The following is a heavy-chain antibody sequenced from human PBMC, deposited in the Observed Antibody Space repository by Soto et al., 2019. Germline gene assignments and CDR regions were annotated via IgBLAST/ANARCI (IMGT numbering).Heavy chain of an antibody. V-gene: IGHV1-69*01. CDR2: IIPDYNTL. CDR1: EGTFNSYA. J-gene: IGHJ4*02. D-gene: IGHD6-13*01. CDR3: ASGASRWYPYFFDS. Sequence: QAQVVQSGAEVRKPGASVKLSCKASEGTFNSYAIAWVRQAPGQGLEWMGGIIPDYNTLNYAQQFQDRVTITADDSTKTVYMELSSLRSDVTAVYFCASGASRWYPYFFDSWAQGTLVTVSS.